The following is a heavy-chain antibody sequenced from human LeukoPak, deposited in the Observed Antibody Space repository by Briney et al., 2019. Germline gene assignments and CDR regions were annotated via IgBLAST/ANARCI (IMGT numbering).Heavy chain of an antibody. J-gene: IGHJ4*02. D-gene: IGHD1-14*01. CDR3: VKEAGGFDY. Sequence: WGSLGLSGAASGFTFSSTAMNWVRQAPGKGLEWVSVVAGSGSYIHYADSVKGRFTISRDNSKNTLYLQMNSLRAEDTAVYYCVKEAGGFDYWGQGTPVTVSS. V-gene: IGHV3-23*01. CDR2: VAGSGSYI. CDR1: GFTFSSTA.